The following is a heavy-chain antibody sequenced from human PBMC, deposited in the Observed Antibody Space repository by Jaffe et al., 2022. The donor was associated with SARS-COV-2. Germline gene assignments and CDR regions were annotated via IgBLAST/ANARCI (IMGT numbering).Heavy chain of an antibody. V-gene: IGHV1-2*02. D-gene: IGHD4-4*01. CDR2: INPNSGGT. J-gene: IGHJ4*02. CDR3: ARAVFAVTASEGFDY. Sequence: QVQLVQSGAEVKKPGASVKVSCKASGYTFTGYYMHWVRQAPGQGLEWMGWINPNSGGTNYAQKFQGRVTMTRDTSISTAYMELSRLRSDDTAVYYCARAVFAVTASEGFDYWGQGTLVTVSS. CDR1: GYTFTGYY.